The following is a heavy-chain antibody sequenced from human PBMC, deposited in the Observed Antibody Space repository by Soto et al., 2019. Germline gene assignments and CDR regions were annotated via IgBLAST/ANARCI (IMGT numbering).Heavy chain of an antibody. J-gene: IGHJ6*02. D-gene: IGHD1-26*01. Sequence: GESLKISCKGSGYSFTKYWIGWVRQMPGKGLEWMAIIYPDESDTRYSPSFQGQGTISADKSISTAYLQWSSLKASDTAMYYSVKMGSCRGAYLSHYLHVMDMWGPGTMDTVSS. V-gene: IGHV5-51*01. CDR3: VKMGSCRGAYLSHYLHVMDM. CDR1: GYSFTKYW. CDR2: IYPDESDT.